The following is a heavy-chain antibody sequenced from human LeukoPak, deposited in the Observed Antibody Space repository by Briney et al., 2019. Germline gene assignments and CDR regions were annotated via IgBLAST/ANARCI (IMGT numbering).Heavy chain of an antibody. J-gene: IGHJ4*02. V-gene: IGHV3-48*01. D-gene: IGHD3-10*01. CDR3: AKDLVRGVIVRDYFDY. Sequence: PGGSLRLSCAASGFTFSSYSMNWVRQAPGKGLEWVSYISSSSSTIYYADSVKGRFTISRDNSKNTLYLQMNSLRAEDTAVYYCAKDLVRGVIVRDYFDYWGQGTLVTVSS. CDR1: GFTFSSYS. CDR2: ISSSSSTI.